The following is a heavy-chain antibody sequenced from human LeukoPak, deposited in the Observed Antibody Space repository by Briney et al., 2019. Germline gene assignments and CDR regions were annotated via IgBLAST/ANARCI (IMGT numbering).Heavy chain of an antibody. V-gene: IGHV4-34*01. Sequence: SETLSLTCAVYGGSFSGYYWSWIRQPPGKGLEWIGEINHSGSTNYNPSLKSRVTISVDTSKNQFSLKLSSATAADTAVYYCARGAQLLSHWFDPWGQGTLVTVSS. CDR2: INHSGST. CDR1: GGSFSGYY. D-gene: IGHD2-2*01. J-gene: IGHJ5*02. CDR3: ARGAQLLSHWFDP.